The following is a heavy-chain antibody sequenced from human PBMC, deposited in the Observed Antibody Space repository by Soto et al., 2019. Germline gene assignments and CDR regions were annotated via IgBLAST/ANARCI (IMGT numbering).Heavy chain of an antibody. D-gene: IGHD4-4*01. CDR2: ISGSGNYT. J-gene: IGHJ4*02. Sequence: GWLGRSCAASGCTFSTYSMNWVRQAPGKGLEWVSSISGSGNYTHYADFLRGRFTISRDNAKTSLYLQMNSLRAEDTAVYYCEREGTNNYNEYYFDSWGQGTVVTVYS. CDR3: EREGTNNYNEYYFDS. CDR1: GCTFSTYS. V-gene: IGHV3-21*01.